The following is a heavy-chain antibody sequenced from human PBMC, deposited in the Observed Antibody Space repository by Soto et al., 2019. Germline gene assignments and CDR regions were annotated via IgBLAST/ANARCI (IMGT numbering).Heavy chain of an antibody. CDR3: GTGAVGVAAHVI. J-gene: IGHJ4*02. Sequence: QVQLVQSGGEVKKPGASVKVSCKASGYSFTSFGVNWVRQAPGQGLEWMGWVNAYNGNTNYAQKFQGRVTLTADTTTSTAYMEGRRIRADDAVVYYCGTGAVGVAAHVIWGQGTLVTVSS. CDR2: VNAYNGNT. D-gene: IGHD6-6*01. V-gene: IGHV1-18*01. CDR1: GYSFTSFG.